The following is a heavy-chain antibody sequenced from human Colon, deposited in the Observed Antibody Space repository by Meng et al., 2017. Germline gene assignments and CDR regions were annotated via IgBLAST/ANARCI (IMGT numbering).Heavy chain of an antibody. CDR3: ASLGLSGGTIDY. CDR2: ISSEGSMT. Sequence: SGAASGFTFKTSWMHWIRQVPGKGPVWVSRISSEGSMTYYADSVKGRFTISRDNAKNTLYLQMTSLTVEDTAVYYCASLGLSGGTIDYWGQGTLVTVSS. CDR1: GFTFKTSW. J-gene: IGHJ4*02. D-gene: IGHD3-16*01. V-gene: IGHV3-74*01.